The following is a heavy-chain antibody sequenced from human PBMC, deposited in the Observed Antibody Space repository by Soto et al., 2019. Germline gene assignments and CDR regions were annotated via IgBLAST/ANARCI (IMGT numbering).Heavy chain of an antibody. CDR1: GGTFSSYA. CDR2: IIPIFGTA. CDR3: ARNGLGYCSSTSCPTPRYYYYYGMDV. V-gene: IGHV1-69*01. Sequence: QVQLVQSVAEVKKPGSSVKVSCKASGGTFSSYAISWVRQAPGQGLEWMGGIIPIFGTANYAQKFQGRVTITADESTSTAYMELSSLRSEDTAVYYCARNGLGYCSSTSCPTPRYYYYYGMDVWGQGTTVTVSS. D-gene: IGHD2-2*01. J-gene: IGHJ6*02.